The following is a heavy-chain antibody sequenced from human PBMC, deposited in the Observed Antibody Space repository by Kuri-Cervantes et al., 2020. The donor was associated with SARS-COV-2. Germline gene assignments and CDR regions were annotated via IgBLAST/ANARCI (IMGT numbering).Heavy chain of an antibody. V-gene: IGHV1-8*03. CDR2: MNPNSGNT. Sequence: ASVKVSCKASGYTFTSYDINWVRQATGQGLEWMGWMNPNSGNTGYAQKFQGRVTITRNTSISTAYMNLSSLRSEDTAVYYCARDSLAEWLGDAFDIWGQGTMVTVSS. CDR3: ARDSLAEWLGDAFDI. J-gene: IGHJ3*02. D-gene: IGHD3-3*01. CDR1: GYTFTSYD.